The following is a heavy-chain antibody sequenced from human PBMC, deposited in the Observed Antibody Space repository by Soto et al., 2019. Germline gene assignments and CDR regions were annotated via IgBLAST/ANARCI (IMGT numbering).Heavy chain of an antibody. D-gene: IGHD1-26*01. CDR1: GFTINSYK. CDR2: MNSSGTTI. Sequence: GGSLRLSCAASGFTINSYKMNWVRQAPGKGLEWVSHMNSSGTTIYYADSVKGRFIISRDNAKNSLYLQMNSLRAEDTAVYFYARENSGNSYNRFDFWGQGTLVTVSS. J-gene: IGHJ4*02. V-gene: IGHV3-48*01. CDR3: ARENSGNSYNRFDF.